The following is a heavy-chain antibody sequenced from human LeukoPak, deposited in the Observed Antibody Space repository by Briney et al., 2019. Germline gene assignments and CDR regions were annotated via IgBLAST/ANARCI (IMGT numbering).Heavy chain of an antibody. Sequence: SETLSLTCTVSGGSISSSSYYWGWIRQPPGKGLEWIGSIYYSGSTYYNPSLKSRVTISVDTSKNQFSLKLSSVTAADTAVYYCARREYSYGYQGFDYWGQGTLVTVS. CDR2: IYYSGST. CDR1: GGSISSSSYY. CDR3: ARREYSYGYQGFDY. J-gene: IGHJ4*02. D-gene: IGHD5-18*01. V-gene: IGHV4-39*01.